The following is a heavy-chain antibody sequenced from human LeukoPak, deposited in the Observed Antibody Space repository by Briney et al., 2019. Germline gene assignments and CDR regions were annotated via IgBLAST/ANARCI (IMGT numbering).Heavy chain of an antibody. D-gene: IGHD6-19*01. CDR1: GFTFGDFA. V-gene: IGHV3-66*01. J-gene: IGHJ3*02. CDR3: ARGLVREPTGYSSGWYRQGLDI. Sequence: GRSLRLSCRTSGFTFGDFAISWFRQAPGKGLEWVSVIYSSGSTYYADSVKGRFTISRDNSKNTLYPQMNSLRAEDTAVYYCARGLVREPTGYSSGWYRQGLDIWGQGTMVTVSS. CDR2: IYSSGST.